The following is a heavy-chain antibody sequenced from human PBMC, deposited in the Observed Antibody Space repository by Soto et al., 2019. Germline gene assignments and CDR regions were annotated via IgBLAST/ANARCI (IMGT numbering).Heavy chain of an antibody. V-gene: IGHV3-30*18. CDR2: ISYDGSNK. J-gene: IGHJ6*02. CDR3: AKDRRGGYSGANSYYYYGMDV. Sequence: GGSLRLSCAASGFTFSSYGMHWVRQAPGKGLEWVAVISYDGSNKYYADSVKGRFTISRDNSKNTLYLQMNSLRAEDTAVYYCAKDRRGGYSGANSYYYYGMDVWGQGTTVTVSS. CDR1: GFTFSSYG. D-gene: IGHD5-12*01.